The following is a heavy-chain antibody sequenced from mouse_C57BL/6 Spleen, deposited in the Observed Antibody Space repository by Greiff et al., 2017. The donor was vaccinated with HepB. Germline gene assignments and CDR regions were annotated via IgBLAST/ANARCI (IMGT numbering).Heavy chain of an antibody. J-gene: IGHJ3*01. D-gene: IGHD2-1*01. Sequence: QIQLQQPGTELVKPGASVKLSCKASGYTFTSYWMHWVKQRPGQGLEWIGNINPSNGGTNYNEKFKSKATLTVDKSSSTAYMQLSSLTSEDSAVYYCARSSYGNPAWFAYWGQGTLVTVSA. CDR2: INPSNGGT. CDR1: GYTFTSYW. CDR3: ARSSYGNPAWFAY. V-gene: IGHV1-53*01.